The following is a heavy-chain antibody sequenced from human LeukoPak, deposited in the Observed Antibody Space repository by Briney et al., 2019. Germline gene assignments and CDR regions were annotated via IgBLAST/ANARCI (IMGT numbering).Heavy chain of an antibody. CDR2: SRRKSMGYTT. J-gene: IGHJ4*02. D-gene: IGHD6-13*01. V-gene: IGHV3-72*01. Sequence: PGGSLRLSCTGSGLTLSDHIIDWVRQAPGKGLEWVGRSRRKSMGYTTQYAASVKGRFTLSRDDSQNSLYLQMNSLRAEDTAVYYCASSMWGIAAAGAFDYWGQGTLVTVSS. CDR3: ASSMWGIAAAGAFDY. CDR1: GLTLSDHI.